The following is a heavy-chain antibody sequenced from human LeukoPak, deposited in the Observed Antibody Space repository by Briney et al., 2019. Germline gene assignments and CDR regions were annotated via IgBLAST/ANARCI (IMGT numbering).Heavy chain of an antibody. J-gene: IGHJ4*02. D-gene: IGHD1-26*01. V-gene: IGHV3-11*01. CDR2: ISSSGSTI. Sequence: GGSLRLSCAASGFTLSDYYMSWIRQAPGKGLEWVSYISSSGSTIYYADSVKGRFTISRDNAKNSLYLQMNSLRAEDTAVYYCARARSYSGSYHFDYWGQGTLVTVSS. CDR1: GFTLSDYY. CDR3: ARARSYSGSYHFDY.